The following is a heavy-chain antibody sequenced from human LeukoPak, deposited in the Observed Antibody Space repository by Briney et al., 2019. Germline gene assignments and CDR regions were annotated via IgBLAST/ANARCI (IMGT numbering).Heavy chain of an antibody. D-gene: IGHD3-10*01. J-gene: IGHJ4*02. CDR1: GASINNYY. CDR3: ARYNTVNRGFTAADF. CDR2: IYYTGTT. Sequence: SETLSLTCSVSGASINNYYGIWFRQPPGKGLEWIGYIYYTGTTNYNTSLKSRLTISVDTSKNQFSLKLTSVTAADTAVYYCARYNTVNRGFTAADFWGQGTLVTVSS. V-gene: IGHV4-59*01.